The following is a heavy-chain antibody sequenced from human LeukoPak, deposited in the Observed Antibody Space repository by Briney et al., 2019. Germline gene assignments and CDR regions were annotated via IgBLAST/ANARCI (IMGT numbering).Heavy chain of an antibody. CDR2: IYYSGST. D-gene: IGHD2-2*01. V-gene: IGHV4-39*07. CDR1: GGSISSSSYY. Sequence: SETLSLTCTVSGGSISSSSYYWGWIRQPPGKGLEWIGSIYYSGSTYYNPSLKSRVTISVDTSKNQFSLKLSSVTAADTAVYYCAREGRYCSSTSCYRPFDYWGQGTLVTVSS. J-gene: IGHJ4*02. CDR3: AREGRYCSSTSCYRPFDY.